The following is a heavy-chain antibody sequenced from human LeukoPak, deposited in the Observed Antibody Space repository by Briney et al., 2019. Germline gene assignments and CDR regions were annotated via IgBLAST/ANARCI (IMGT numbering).Heavy chain of an antibody. CDR3: THLRAYCSSTSCLYYYYCYMDV. J-gene: IGHJ6*03. CDR1: GFTFSNAW. CDR2: IKSKTDGGTT. V-gene: IGHV3-15*01. Sequence: GGSLRLSCAASGFTFSNAWMSWVRQAPGKGLEWVGRIKSKTDGGTTDYAAPVKGRFTISRDDSKNTLYLQMNSLKTEDTAVYYCTHLRAYCSSTSCLYYYYCYMDVWGKGTTVTVSS. D-gene: IGHD2-2*01.